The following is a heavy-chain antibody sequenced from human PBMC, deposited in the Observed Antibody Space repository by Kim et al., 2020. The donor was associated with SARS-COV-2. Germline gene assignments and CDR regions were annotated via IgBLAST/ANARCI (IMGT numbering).Heavy chain of an antibody. J-gene: IGHJ4*02. V-gene: IGHV4-61*01. CDR1: GGSVSSGTYY. CDR2: IYYTGST. CDR3: ARTITPRVFGY. D-gene: IGHD3-10*01. Sequence: SETLSLTCTVSGGSVSSGTYYWSWIRQPPGKGLEWIGYIYYTGSTSYNPSLKSRVTISVDTSKNQFSLNLTSVTAADTAVYYCARTITPRVFGYWGQGTLVTVSS.